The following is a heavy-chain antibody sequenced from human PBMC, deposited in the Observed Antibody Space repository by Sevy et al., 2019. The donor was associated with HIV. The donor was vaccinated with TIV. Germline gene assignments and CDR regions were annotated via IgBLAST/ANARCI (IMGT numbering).Heavy chain of an antibody. D-gene: IGHD2-2*01. J-gene: IGHJ4*02. Sequence: SETLSLTCTVSGDSINTYYWSWIRQPPGKGLEWIGYVSTSGSTNYNPSLKSRGTSSLDKSRNQVSLKVTSVTAAEAAVYYCARLRWDLVVVPGATPGCYFDQWGQGTLVTVSS. CDR2: VSTSGST. CDR1: GDSINTYY. CDR3: ARLRWDLVVVPGATPGCYFDQ. V-gene: IGHV4-4*08.